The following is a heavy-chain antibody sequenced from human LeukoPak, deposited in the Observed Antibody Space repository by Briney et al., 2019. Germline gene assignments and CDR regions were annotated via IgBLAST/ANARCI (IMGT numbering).Heavy chain of an antibody. CDR2: IYYSGST. CDR1: GGSISSSSYY. D-gene: IGHD6-13*01. J-gene: IGHJ4*02. CDR3: ARDEGRSSSWSNFGHYFDY. V-gene: IGHV4-39*07. Sequence: PSETLSLTCTVSGGSISSSSYYWGWIRQPPGRGLEWIGSIYYSGSTYYNPSLKSRVTISVDTSKNQFSLKLSSVTAADTAVYYCARDEGRSSSWSNFGHYFDYWGQGTLVTVSS.